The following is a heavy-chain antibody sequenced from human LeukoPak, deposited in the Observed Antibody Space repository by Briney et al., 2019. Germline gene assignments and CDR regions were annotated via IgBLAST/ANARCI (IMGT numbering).Heavy chain of an antibody. CDR3: ARDSPRGWSMDV. CDR1: GFTFSYYW. Sequence: GGSLRLSCAASGFTFSYYWMYWVRQAPGKGLEWVASIKLDGSEQYYLGSVKGRFTISRDNARNSLYLQMNSLRAEDTAMYYCARDSPRGWSMDVWGKGTTVTISS. V-gene: IGHV3-7*01. D-gene: IGHD3-10*01. CDR2: IKLDGSEQ. J-gene: IGHJ6*03.